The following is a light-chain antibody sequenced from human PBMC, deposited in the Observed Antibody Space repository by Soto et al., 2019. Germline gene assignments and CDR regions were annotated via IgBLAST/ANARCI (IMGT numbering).Light chain of an antibody. CDR1: SSNIGAGYD. V-gene: IGLV1-40*01. Sequence: QTVVTQPPSVSGAPGQRVTISCTGSSSNIGAGYDVHWYQQLPGTAPKVLIYGNSNRPSGVPDRFSGSKSGTSASLAITGLQAEDEADYYCQSYDSSLRGLVFGGGTKLTVL. CDR3: QSYDSSLRGLV. CDR2: GNS. J-gene: IGLJ3*02.